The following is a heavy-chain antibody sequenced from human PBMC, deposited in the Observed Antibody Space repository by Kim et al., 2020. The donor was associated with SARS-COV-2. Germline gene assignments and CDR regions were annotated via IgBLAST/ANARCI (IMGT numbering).Heavy chain of an antibody. CDR3: AKGEYSGYVSRYYYGLDV. CDR2: INWDGGTT. D-gene: IGHD5-12*01. J-gene: IGHJ6*02. V-gene: IGHV3-43D*03. CDR1: GFTFDDYA. Sequence: GGSLRLSCAPSGFTFDDYAMHWVRQAPGKGLEWVSFINWDGGTTSYADSVKGRFTISRDNSKNSLYLQMNSLRPEDTAIYYCAKGEYSGYVSRYYYGLDVWGQGTTVTVSS.